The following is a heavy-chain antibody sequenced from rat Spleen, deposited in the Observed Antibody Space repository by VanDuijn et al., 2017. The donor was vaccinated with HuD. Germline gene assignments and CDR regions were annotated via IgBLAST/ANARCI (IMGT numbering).Heavy chain of an antibody. CDR2: ISYDGSTT. D-gene: IGHD2-5*01. J-gene: IGHJ1*01. V-gene: IGHV5-31*01. CDR1: GFTFNYYW. Sequence: EVQLVESGGGLVQPGRSLRLSCVASGFTFNYYWMTWIRQAPGGGLDWVATISYDGSTTYYRDSVKGRFTISRDNGKTTLYLEMDSLRSEDMATYYCVRQGYLRDWYFDFWGPGTMVTVSS. CDR3: VRQGYLRDWYFDF.